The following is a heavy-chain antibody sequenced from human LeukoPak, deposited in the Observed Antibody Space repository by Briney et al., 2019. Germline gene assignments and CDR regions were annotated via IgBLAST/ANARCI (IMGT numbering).Heavy chain of an antibody. Sequence: SETLSLTCTVSADSIRNFYWNWIRQSPGKGLEWVGYIYQSGNTNYNPSLKSRLTMSIDTSKNQFSLNLSSVTAADTAVYYCARATYGSGSDYVVNFDYWCQGALVAVSS. J-gene: IGHJ4*02. CDR1: ADSIRNFY. V-gene: IGHV4-59*01. CDR3: ARATYGSGSDYVVNFDY. CDR2: IYQSGNT. D-gene: IGHD3-10*01.